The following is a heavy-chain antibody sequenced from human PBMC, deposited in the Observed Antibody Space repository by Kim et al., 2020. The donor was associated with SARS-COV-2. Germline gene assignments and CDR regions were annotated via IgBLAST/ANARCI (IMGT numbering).Heavy chain of an antibody. Sequence: ASVKVSCKASGYTFTSYAMNWVRQAPGQGLEWMGWINTNTGNPTYAQGFTGRFVFSLDTSVSTAYLQISSLKAEDTAVYYCARVWPNWGCSGGSCYSGYYYGMDVWGQGTTVTVSS. D-gene: IGHD2-15*01. V-gene: IGHV7-4-1*02. CDR1: GYTFTSYA. J-gene: IGHJ6*02. CDR2: INTNTGNP. CDR3: ARVWPNWGCSGGSCYSGYYYGMDV.